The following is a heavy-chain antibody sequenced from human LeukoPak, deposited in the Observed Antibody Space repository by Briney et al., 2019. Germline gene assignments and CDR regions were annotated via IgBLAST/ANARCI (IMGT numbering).Heavy chain of an antibody. CDR1: GFTFSNYG. CDR2: IWSDGINK. J-gene: IGHJ4*02. D-gene: IGHD3-22*01. CDR3: AKRGVVIRVILVGFHKEAYYFDS. Sequence: PGGSLRLSCAASGFTFSNYGIHWVRQAPGKGLEWVAVIWSDGINKYYVDSVKGRFTISRDNSKNTLYLQMNSLRAEDTAVYFCAKRGVVIRVILVGFHKEAYYFDSWGQGALVTVSS. V-gene: IGHV3-33*06.